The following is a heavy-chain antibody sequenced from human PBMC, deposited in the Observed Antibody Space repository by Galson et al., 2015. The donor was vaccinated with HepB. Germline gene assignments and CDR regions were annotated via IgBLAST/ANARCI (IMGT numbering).Heavy chain of an antibody. CDR3: ARDPVYRSSWVDYYYGMDV. J-gene: IGHJ6*02. V-gene: IGHV3-7*01. CDR1: GFTFSSYW. CDR2: IKQDGSEK. D-gene: IGHD6-13*01. Sequence: SLRLSCAASGFTFSSYWMSWVRQAPGEGLEWVANIKQDGSEKYYVDSVKGRFTIARDNAKNSLYLQMNSLRAEDTAVYYCARDPVYRSSWVDYYYGMDVWRRGTTVPVSS.